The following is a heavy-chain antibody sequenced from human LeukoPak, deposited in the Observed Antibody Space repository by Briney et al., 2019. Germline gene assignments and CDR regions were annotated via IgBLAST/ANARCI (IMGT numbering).Heavy chain of an antibody. CDR2: ISGSGGST. J-gene: IGHJ5*02. D-gene: IGHD3-22*01. CDR3: AKDRYYYDSLQWWFDP. CDR1: GFTFSSYA. Sequence: GGSLRLSCAASGFTFSSYAMSWVRQAPGKGLEWVSAISGSGGSTYYADSVKGRFTISRDNSKNTLYLQMNSLRAEDTAVYYCAKDRYYYDSLQWWFDPWGQGTLVTVSS. V-gene: IGHV3-23*01.